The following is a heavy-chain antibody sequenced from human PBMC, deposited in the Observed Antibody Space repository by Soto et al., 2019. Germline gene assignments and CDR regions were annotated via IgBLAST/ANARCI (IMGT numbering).Heavy chain of an antibody. CDR2: ISGSGGST. Sequence: PGGSLRLSCAASGFTFSSYAMSWVRQAPGKGLEWVSAISGSGGSTYYADSVKGRFTISRDNSKNTLYLQMNSLRAEDTAVYYCAKGPRGSYYHFAFDYWGQGTLVTVSS. D-gene: IGHD1-26*01. CDR3: AKGPRGSYYHFAFDY. CDR1: GFTFSSYA. J-gene: IGHJ4*02. V-gene: IGHV3-23*01.